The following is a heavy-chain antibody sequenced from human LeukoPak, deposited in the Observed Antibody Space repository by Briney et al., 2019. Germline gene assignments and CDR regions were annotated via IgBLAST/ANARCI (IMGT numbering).Heavy chain of an antibody. CDR1: GFTFSNAW. V-gene: IGHV3-15*01. CDR3: TTDQGSGYRYGWLDP. D-gene: IGHD5-12*01. Sequence: GGSLRLSCAASGFTFSNAWMSWVRQAPGKGLEWVGRIKSKTDGGTTDYAAPVKGRFTISRDDSKNTLYLQMNSLKTEDTAVYYCTTDQGSGYRYGWLDPWGQGTLVTVSS. CDR2: IKSKTDGGTT. J-gene: IGHJ5*02.